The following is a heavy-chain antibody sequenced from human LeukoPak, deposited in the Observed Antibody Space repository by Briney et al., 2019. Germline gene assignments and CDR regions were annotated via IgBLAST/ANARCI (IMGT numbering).Heavy chain of an antibody. CDR3: AREEVGRFDP. Sequence: SETLSLTCTVSVRSISSYYCGWIRQPPGKVQEWIGYIYYSGSTNYNPSLKSRVTISVDTSRNQFSLKLSSVTAADTAVYYCAREEVGRFDPWGQGTLVTVSS. V-gene: IGHV4-59*13. CDR2: IYYSGST. J-gene: IGHJ5*02. CDR1: VRSISSYY.